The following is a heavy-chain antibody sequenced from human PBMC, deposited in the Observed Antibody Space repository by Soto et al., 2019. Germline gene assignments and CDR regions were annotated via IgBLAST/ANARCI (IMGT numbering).Heavy chain of an antibody. CDR3: AATIDWVSYVFGVSPS. CDR2: IVVGSEKT. Sequence: SVKVSCKGSGFTFRSSAVQWVRQARGQGLEWIGWIVVGSEKTNYAQKFQERVTIRRDMSKSTAYRELSSLRSEDTAVFYWAATIDWVSYVFGVSPSGGQGPLVTVSS. J-gene: IGHJ4*02. D-gene: IGHD3-10*02. CDR1: GFTFRSSA. V-gene: IGHV1-58*01.